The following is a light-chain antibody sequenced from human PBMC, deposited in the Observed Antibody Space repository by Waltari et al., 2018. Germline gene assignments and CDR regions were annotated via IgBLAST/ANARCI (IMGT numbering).Light chain of an antibody. CDR2: EVN. CDR3: GSYAGSTGWV. CDR1: RSDIGGYTH. V-gene: IGLV2-8*01. J-gene: IGLJ3*02. Sequence: QSALTQPPSASGSPGQSVPTSCTGTRSDIGGYTHVSWYQQYPGKAPKLMIYEVNKRPSGVPDRFSGSKSGNTASLIVSGLQADDEADYHCGSYAGSTGWVFGGGTKLTVL.